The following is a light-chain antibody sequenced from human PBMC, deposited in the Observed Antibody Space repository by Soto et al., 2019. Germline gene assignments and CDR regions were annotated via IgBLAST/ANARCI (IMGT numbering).Light chain of an antibody. CDR3: SSYSISTAYV. J-gene: IGLJ1*01. V-gene: IGLV2-14*01. CDR1: SSDVGGYDY. CDR2: EVS. Sequence: QSALTQPASVSGSPGQSITISCTGTSSDVGGYDYVSWYQLHPGKAPKLMVFEVSSRPSGVSYRFSGSKSGNTASLTISGLQAEDEADYFCSSYSISTAYVFGTGTKVT.